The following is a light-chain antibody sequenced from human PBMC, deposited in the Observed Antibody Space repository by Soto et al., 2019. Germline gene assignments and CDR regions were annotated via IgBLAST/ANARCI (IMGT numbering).Light chain of an antibody. CDR3: QQYNSYSQT. CDR1: QGITTD. J-gene: IGKJ1*01. CDR2: AAS. Sequence: AIQMTQSPSSLSASVGDRVSITCLASQGITTDLGWYQQKPGKAPKLLIYAASSLQSGVPSRFSGSGSGTDFTLTISSLQPEDFATYYCQQYNSYSQTFGQRTKVDIK. V-gene: IGKV1-6*01.